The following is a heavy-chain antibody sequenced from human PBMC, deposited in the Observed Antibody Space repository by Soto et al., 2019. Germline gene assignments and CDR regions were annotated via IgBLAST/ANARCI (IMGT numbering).Heavy chain of an antibody. V-gene: IGHV5-51*01. CDR2: IYPGDSDT. CDR3: ARRVRRDGYNCFDY. CDR1: GYXFTSYW. J-gene: IGHJ4*02. Sequence: EXLKISCKGSGYXFTSYWLVWVRHMPGKGLEWIGIIYPGDSDTRYSPSFQGQVTISANKSISTAYLQWSSMKASDTAMYYFARRVRRDGYNCFDYWGQGTLATVSS. D-gene: IGHD5-12*01.